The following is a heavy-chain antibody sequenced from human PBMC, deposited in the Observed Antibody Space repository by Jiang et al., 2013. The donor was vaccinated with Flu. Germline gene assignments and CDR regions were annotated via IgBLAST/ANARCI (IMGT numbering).Heavy chain of an antibody. CDR1: GYTFTSYD. CDR2: MNPNSGNT. V-gene: IGHV1-8*01. Sequence: GAEVKKPGASVKVSCKASGYTFTSYDINWVRQATGQGLEWMGWMNPNSGNTGYAQKFQGRVTMTRNTSISTAYMELSSLRSEDTAVYYCARARSMVRGVKRYGMDVWGQGTTVTVSS. J-gene: IGHJ6*02. D-gene: IGHD3-10*01. CDR3: ARARSMVRGVKRYGMDV.